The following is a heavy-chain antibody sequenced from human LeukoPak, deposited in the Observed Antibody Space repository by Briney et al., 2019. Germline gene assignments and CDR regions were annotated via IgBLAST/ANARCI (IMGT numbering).Heavy chain of an antibody. CDR3: ARVSSLAVAGFFDY. D-gene: IGHD6-19*01. Sequence: GGSLRLSCAASGFTFSSYWMNWVRQAPGKGLEWVANIKQDGSEKDYVDSVKGRFTISRDNAKNSLYLQMNSLKAEDTAVYYCARVSSLAVAGFFDYWGQGILVTVSS. V-gene: IGHV3-7*01. CDR2: IKQDGSEK. J-gene: IGHJ4*02. CDR1: GFTFSSYW.